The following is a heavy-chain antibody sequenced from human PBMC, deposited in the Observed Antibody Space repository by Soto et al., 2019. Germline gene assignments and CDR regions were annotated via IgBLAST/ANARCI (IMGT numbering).Heavy chain of an antibody. Sequence: SETLSLTCTVSGGSIDRSNYYWDWIRQPPGKGLEWIGTTYYNGNAYYNPSLQSRVTMSVDTSKNQFSLKLITVTAADTAVYYCARHFVAVVIKGWGYWGQGTLVTVS. J-gene: IGHJ4*02. V-gene: IGHV4-39*01. CDR3: ARHFVAVVIKGWGY. CDR2: TYYNGNA. CDR1: GGSIDRSNYY. D-gene: IGHD3-22*01.